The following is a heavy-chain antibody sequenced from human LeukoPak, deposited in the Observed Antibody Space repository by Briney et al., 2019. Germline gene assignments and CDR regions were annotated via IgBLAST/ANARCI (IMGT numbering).Heavy chain of an antibody. D-gene: IGHD4-17*01. V-gene: IGHV1-2*06. CDR3: ARADYGDYVDY. CDR1: GYTFTGYY. J-gene: IGHJ4*02. CDR2: INPNSGGT. Sequence: ASVKVSCKASGYTFTGYYMHWVRQAPGQGLERMGRINPNSGGTNYAQKFQGRVTMTRDTSISTAYMELSRLRSDDTAVYYCARADYGDYVDYWGQGTLVTVSS.